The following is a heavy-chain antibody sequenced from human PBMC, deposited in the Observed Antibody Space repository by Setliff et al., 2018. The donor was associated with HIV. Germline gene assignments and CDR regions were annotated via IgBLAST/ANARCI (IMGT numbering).Heavy chain of an antibody. CDR3: ARGVPAVTGYHFDY. D-gene: IGHD6-19*01. CDR2: IWYDGRNK. J-gene: IGHJ4*02. CDR1: GFTFHSYG. V-gene: IGHV3-33*01. Sequence: GGSLRLSCAASGFTFHSYGMHWVRQAPGKGLEWVAVIWYDGRNKYYADSVKGRFTISRDNSKNTLYLQINSLRAEDTAVYYCARGVPAVTGYHFDYWGQGTLVTVSS.